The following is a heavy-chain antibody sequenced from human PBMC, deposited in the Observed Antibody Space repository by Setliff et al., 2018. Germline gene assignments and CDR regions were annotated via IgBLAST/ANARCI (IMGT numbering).Heavy chain of an antibody. Sequence: GESLTISCKGSGYSFTSYWIGWVRQMPGKGLEWMGIIYPGDSDTRYSPSFQGQVTISADKSISTAYLQWSSLKASDTAMYYCARQAISGSDAFDIWGQGTLVTVSS. V-gene: IGHV5-51*01. CDR3: ARQAISGSDAFDI. CDR1: GYSFTSYW. CDR2: IYPGDSDT. D-gene: IGHD3-3*01. J-gene: IGHJ3*02.